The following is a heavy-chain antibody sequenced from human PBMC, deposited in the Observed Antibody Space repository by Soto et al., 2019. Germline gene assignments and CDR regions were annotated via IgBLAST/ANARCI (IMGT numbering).Heavy chain of an antibody. CDR2: ITASGGRT. J-gene: IGHJ5*01. D-gene: IGHD4-17*01. V-gene: IGHV3-23*01. CDR3: AKDTRYGDYVRWFDS. CDR1: GFTFSSYA. Sequence: GGSLRLSCTASGFTFSSYAMTWVRQAPGRGLEGVSGITASGGRTYYADSVKGRFTISRDNSKSTLYLQMNSLGAEDTAVYYRAKDTRYGDYVRWFDSWGQGTLVTVSS.